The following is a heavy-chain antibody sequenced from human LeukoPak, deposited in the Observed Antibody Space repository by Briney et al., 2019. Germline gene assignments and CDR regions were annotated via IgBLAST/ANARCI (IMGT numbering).Heavy chain of an antibody. V-gene: IGHV1-18*01. CDR3: ARAGSYFDSSGYFHFDY. Sequence: GASVKVSCKASGYTFTTYGITWVRQAPGQGLEWMGWISAYSGNTTYAQKLQGRVTMTTDTSTSSACMELRSLRSDDTAVYYCARAGSYFDSSGYFHFDYWGQGTLVTVSS. D-gene: IGHD3-22*01. CDR2: ISAYSGNT. CDR1: GYTFTTYG. J-gene: IGHJ4*02.